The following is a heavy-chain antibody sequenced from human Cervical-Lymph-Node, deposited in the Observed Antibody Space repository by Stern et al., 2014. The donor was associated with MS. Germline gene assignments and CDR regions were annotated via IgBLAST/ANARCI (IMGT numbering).Heavy chain of an antibody. V-gene: IGHV3-33*01. CDR3: ARDDRTSWYGGMPH. D-gene: IGHD6-13*01. CDR2: SWSDGTKE. Sequence: DQLVESGGGAVQPGRSLRLSCATSGFTFSGSGMYWVRQAPCKGLEWVAISWSDGTKEDYADAVKGRFTISRDNSKNTLYLQMTSLRAEDTAVYYCARDDRTSWYGGMPHWGQGTLVTVSS. CDR1: GFTFSGSG. J-gene: IGHJ4*02.